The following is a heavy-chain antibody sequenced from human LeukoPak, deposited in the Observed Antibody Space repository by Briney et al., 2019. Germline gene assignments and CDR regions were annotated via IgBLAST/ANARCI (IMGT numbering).Heavy chain of an antibody. CDR2: ISGSGGST. Sequence: GGSLRLSCVVSGFTFSSYAMSWVRQAPGKGLEWVSSISGSGGSTYYADSVKGRFTISRDNSKNTLYLQMNSLRAEDTAVYYCAKDYLAAAGTIDYWGQGTLVTVSS. J-gene: IGHJ4*02. V-gene: IGHV3-23*01. CDR1: GFTFSSYA. D-gene: IGHD6-13*01. CDR3: AKDYLAAAGTIDY.